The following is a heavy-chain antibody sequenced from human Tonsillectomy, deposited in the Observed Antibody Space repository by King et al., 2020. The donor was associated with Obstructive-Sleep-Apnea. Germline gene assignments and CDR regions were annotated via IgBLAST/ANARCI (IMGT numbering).Heavy chain of an antibody. CDR1: GFTFSSYT. CDR2: ISSGSTYI. V-gene: IGHV3-21*01. CDR3: ARDSTYSRTPEHFDL. J-gene: IGHJ4*02. D-gene: IGHD6-13*01. Sequence: VQLVESGGGLVRPGGSLGLSCAASGFTFSSYTMTWVRQAPGKGLEWVSSISSGSTYIFYAGSVRGRFTISRDNAKNSLYLRLNSLRAEDTAVYYCARDSTYSRTPEHFDLWGQGTLVTVSS.